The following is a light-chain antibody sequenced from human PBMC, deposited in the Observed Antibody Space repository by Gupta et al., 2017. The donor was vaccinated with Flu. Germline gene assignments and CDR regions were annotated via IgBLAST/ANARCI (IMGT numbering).Light chain of an antibody. CDR1: TSDIGDYDY. Sequence: QPALTQPASVSASPGHPISTPCLGSTSDIGDYDYVSWYQQHPGKGPRLIIYEVTKRPSGISSRFSASKSGTTASLTISGLQAEDEAHYFCASYTATSALGLFGGGTKLTVL. CDR3: ASYTATSALGL. V-gene: IGLV2-14*03. CDR2: EVT. J-gene: IGLJ2*01.